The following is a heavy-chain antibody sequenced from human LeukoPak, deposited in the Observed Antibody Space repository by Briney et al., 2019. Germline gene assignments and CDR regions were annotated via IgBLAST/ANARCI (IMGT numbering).Heavy chain of an antibody. CDR3: AHRPPGKISGWDNCYFDT. CDR1: GFSITTGGVG. Sequence: SGPTLVQPTQTLTLTCTLSGFSITTGGVGVGWVRQSPGKALEWLAVIYWDDDKRYSPSLGNRVTIAKDSSKNHVILIMRNMEPMDTATYYCAHRPPGKISGWDNCYFDTWSPGTLVTVSS. D-gene: IGHD6-19*01. V-gene: IGHV2-5*02. J-gene: IGHJ4*02. CDR2: IYWDDDK.